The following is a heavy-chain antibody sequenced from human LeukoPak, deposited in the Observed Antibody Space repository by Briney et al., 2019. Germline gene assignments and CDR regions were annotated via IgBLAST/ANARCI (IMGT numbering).Heavy chain of an antibody. D-gene: IGHD5-18*01. CDR2: ISSRGSTI. V-gene: IGHV3-11*01. Sequence: GGSLRLSCAASGFTFSDYYMSWIRQAPGKGLKWVSYISSRGSTIYYADSVKGRFTISRDNAKNSLYLQMNSLRSDDTAVYYCARALDGYSYGYPNYYYYYMDVWGKGTTVTVSS. CDR3: ARALDGYSYGYPNYYYYYMDV. CDR1: GFTFSDYY. J-gene: IGHJ6*03.